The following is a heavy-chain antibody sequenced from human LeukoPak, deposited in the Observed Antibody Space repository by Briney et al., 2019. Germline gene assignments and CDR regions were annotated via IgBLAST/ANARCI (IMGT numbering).Heavy chain of an antibody. V-gene: IGHV3-73*01. CDR1: GFTFSGSA. CDR3: TSTYYSDSSGYSIDY. J-gene: IGHJ4*02. CDR2: IRSKANSYAT. Sequence: PGGSLRLSCAASGFTFSGSAMHWVRQASGKGLEWVGRIRSKANSYATAYAASVKGRFTISRDDSKNTAYLQMNRLKTEDTTVYYCTSTYYSDSSGYSIDYWGQGTLVTVSS. D-gene: IGHD3-22*01.